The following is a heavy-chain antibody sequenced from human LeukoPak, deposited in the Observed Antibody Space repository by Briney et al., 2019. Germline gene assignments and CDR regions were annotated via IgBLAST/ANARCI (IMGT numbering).Heavy chain of an antibody. CDR2: INYSGSA. CDR3: ARGTTYYEDYGDYIPKSWFDP. J-gene: IGHJ5*02. V-gene: IGHV4-39*07. Sequence: PSETLSLTCTVSGGSISRSSYFWGWIRQPPGKGLEWIGGINYSGSASYNPSLKSRVTISVDTSKNTFSLKLNSVTAADTAVYYCARGTTYYEDYGDYIPKSWFDPWGQGTLVTVSS. D-gene: IGHD4-17*01. CDR1: GGSISRSSYF.